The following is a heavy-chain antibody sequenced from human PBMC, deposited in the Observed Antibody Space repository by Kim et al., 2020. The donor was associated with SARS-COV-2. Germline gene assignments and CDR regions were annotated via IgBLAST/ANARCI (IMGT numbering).Heavy chain of an antibody. CDR3: ARRGFTMVRGVIDWFDP. Sequence: SETLSLTCTVSGGSISSSSYYWGWIRQPPGKGLEWIGSIYYSGSTYYNPSLKSRVTISVDTSKNQFSLRLSSVTAADTAVYYCARRGFTMVRGVIDWFDPGAKGPLVTVSS. J-gene: IGHJ5*02. CDR1: GGSISSSSYY. CDR2: IYYSGST. V-gene: IGHV4-39*07. D-gene: IGHD3-10*01.